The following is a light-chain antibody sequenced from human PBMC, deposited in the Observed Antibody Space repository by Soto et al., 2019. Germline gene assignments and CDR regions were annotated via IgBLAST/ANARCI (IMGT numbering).Light chain of an antibody. CDR1: QGISNY. J-gene: IGKJ3*01. Sequence: DIQMTQSPSSLSASVGDRVTITCRASQGISNYLAWYQQKPGKVPKLLIYAASTLQSGVPSRFSCSGSGTDFTLPISSLQPEDVATYYFQKYNSAPFPFGPGTKVDIK. CDR3: QKYNSAPFP. CDR2: AAS. V-gene: IGKV1-27*01.